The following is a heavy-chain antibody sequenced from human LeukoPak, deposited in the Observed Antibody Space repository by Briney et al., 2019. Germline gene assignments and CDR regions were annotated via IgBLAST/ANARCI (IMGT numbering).Heavy chain of an antibody. D-gene: IGHD3-22*01. Sequence: PGRSLRLSCAASGFTFDDYAMHWVRQAPGKGLEWVSGISWNSGSIGYADSVKGRFTISRDNAKNSLYLQMNNLRAEDTALYYCAKDFDSYYDSTGYGASFSYWGQGTLVTVSS. CDR2: ISWNSGSI. CDR1: GFTFDDYA. J-gene: IGHJ4*02. V-gene: IGHV3-9*01. CDR3: AKDFDSYYDSTGYGASFSY.